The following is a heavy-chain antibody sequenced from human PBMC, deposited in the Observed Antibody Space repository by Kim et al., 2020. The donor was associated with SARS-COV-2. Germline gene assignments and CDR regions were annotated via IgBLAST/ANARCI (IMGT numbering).Heavy chain of an antibody. D-gene: IGHD4-17*01. Sequence: TKYSQKFQGRVTITRDTSASTAYMELSSLRSEDTAVYYCSFDYGDFWFDPWGQGTLVTVSS. CDR3: SFDYGDFWFDP. J-gene: IGHJ5*02. CDR2: T. V-gene: IGHV1-3*01.